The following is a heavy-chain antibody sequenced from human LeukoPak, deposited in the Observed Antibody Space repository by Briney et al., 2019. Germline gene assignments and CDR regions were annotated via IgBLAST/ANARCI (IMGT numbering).Heavy chain of an antibody. Sequence: GGSLRLSCAASGFTFSRYRMNWVRQAPGKGLEWVSYISSSSSTIYYAESVKGRFTISRDNAMNSVYLQMNSLRAEDTAVYYCERAKRNGFDIWGQGTMVTVSS. CDR2: ISSSSSTI. CDR3: ERAKRNGFDI. V-gene: IGHV3-48*01. J-gene: IGHJ3*02. CDR1: GFTFSRYR.